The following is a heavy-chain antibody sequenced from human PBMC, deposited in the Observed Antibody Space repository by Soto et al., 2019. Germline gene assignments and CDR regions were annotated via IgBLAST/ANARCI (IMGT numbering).Heavy chain of an antibody. V-gene: IGHV1-3*01. J-gene: IGHJ5*01. CDR1: GYTFTSYG. D-gene: IGHD6-13*01. CDR3: ARDRIAAAATGFAWFDS. Sequence: VASVKVSCKASGYTFTSYGMHWVRQAPGQRLEWMGWINAGNGNTKYSQKFQGRVTMTRDTSASTAYMELRSLRSEDTAVYYCARDRIAAAATGFAWFDSRAQGTLVTVSA. CDR2: INAGNGNT.